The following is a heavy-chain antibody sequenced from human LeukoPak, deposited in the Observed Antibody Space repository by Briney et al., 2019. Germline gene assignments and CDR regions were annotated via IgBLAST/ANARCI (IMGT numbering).Heavy chain of an antibody. D-gene: IGHD3-9*01. CDR2: IYYSGST. V-gene: IGHV4-30-4*01. Sequence: PSETLSLTCTVSGGSISSGDYYWSWIRQPPGKGLEWIGYIYYSGSTYYNPSLKSRVTISVDTSKNQFSLKLSSVTAADTAVYYCAREDYDILTGPTRYYYYYMDVWGKGTTVTVSS. CDR1: GGSISSGDYY. J-gene: IGHJ6*03. CDR3: AREDYDILTGPTRYYYYYMDV.